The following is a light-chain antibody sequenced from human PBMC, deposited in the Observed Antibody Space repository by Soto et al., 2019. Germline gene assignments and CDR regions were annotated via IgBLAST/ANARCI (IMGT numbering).Light chain of an antibody. CDR3: QHYNSYRWA. Sequence: QMSQTQYTGSASVGDRVIMTCRASQTISSYLAWYKQKPGKAPKLLIYKASSLQSGVPSRFSGSGSGTEFTLTIGSLQPDDFATYYCQHYNSYRWAFG. V-gene: IGKV1-5*03. J-gene: IGKJ2*01. CDR2: KAS. CDR1: QTISSY.